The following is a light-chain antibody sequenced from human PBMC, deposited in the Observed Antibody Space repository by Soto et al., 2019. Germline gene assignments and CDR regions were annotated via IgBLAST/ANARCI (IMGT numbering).Light chain of an antibody. CDR1: QSIGSK. CDR3: QQYSSYSFT. CDR2: KAS. J-gene: IGKJ4*01. Sequence: DIQMTQSPPTLPATVGDRVTITCRASQSIGSKLAWYQQKPGKAPKVLINKASSLQSGVPSRFSGSGSGTEFTLTINSLQPDDFATYYCQQYSSYSFTFGGGNKVEIK. V-gene: IGKV1-5*03.